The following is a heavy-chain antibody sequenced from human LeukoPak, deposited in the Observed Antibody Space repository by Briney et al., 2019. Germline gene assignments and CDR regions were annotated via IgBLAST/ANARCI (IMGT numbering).Heavy chain of an antibody. J-gene: IGHJ4*02. Sequence: GGSLRLSCAASGFTFSSYSMNWVRQAPGKGLEWVSSISSSSSYIYYADSEKGRFTISRDNAKNSLYLQMNSLRAEDTAVYYCARDLGFMGGYYPHFDYWGQGTLVTVSS. CDR3: ARDLGFMGGYYPHFDY. CDR1: GFTFSSYS. D-gene: IGHD3-22*01. CDR2: ISSSSSYI. V-gene: IGHV3-21*01.